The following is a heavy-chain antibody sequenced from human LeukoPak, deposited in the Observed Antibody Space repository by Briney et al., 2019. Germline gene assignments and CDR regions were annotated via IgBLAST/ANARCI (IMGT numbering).Heavy chain of an antibody. D-gene: IGHD3-22*01. CDR1: GFTFSSYS. V-gene: IGHV3-21*01. CDR3: ARDVYDSCGYSTPH. J-gene: IGHJ4*02. Sequence: PGGSLRLSCAASGFTFSSYSMNWVRQAPGKGLEWVSSISSSSSYIYYADSVKGRFTISRDNAKNSLYLQMNSLRAEDMYVYYCARDVYDSCGYSTPHWGQGTLVTVSS. CDR2: ISSSSSYI.